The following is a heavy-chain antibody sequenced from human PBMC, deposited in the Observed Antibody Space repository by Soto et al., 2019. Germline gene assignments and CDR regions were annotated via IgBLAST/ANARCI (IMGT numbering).Heavy chain of an antibody. CDR1: GFTFSTYA. V-gene: IGHV3-23*01. Sequence: GGSLRLSCAASGFTFSTYAMNWVRQAPGKGLEWVSSISGSGGSTHYADSVKGRFTISRDNSKNTLYLQMNSLRAEDTAVYYCAKDGYYYGSEYYGMDVWGRGTTVTVSS. D-gene: IGHD3-10*01. J-gene: IGHJ6*02. CDR2: ISGSGGST. CDR3: AKDGYYYGSEYYGMDV.